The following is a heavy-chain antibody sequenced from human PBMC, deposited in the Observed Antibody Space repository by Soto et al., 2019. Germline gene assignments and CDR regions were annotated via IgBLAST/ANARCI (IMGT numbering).Heavy chain of an antibody. D-gene: IGHD6-13*01. J-gene: IGHJ3*02. CDR1: GGSFSGYY. CDR2: INHSGST. V-gene: IGHV4-34*01. CDR3: ARGEYGIAAAGSNNAFDI. Sequence: SETLSLTCAVYGGSFSGYYWSWIRQPPGKGLEWIGEINHSGSTNYNPSLKSRVTISVDTSKNQFSLKLSSVTAADTAVYYCARGEYGIAAAGSNNAFDISGQGTMVTLPS.